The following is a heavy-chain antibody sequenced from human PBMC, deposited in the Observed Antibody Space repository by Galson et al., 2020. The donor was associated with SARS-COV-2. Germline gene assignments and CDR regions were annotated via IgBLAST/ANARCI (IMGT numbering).Heavy chain of an antibody. J-gene: IGHJ5*02. Sequence: SETLSLTCVVSGGSISSNNWWSWVRQPPGKGLEWIGEIYHTGTTNDNPSLESRLIISVDKSKNQFSLRLRSVTAADTAVYYCAGDGAGAAAGSGALASLGQGTLVTVAS. CDR1: GGSISSNNW. D-gene: IGHD3-10*01. CDR3: AGDGAGAAAGSGALAS. CDR2: IYHTGTT. V-gene: IGHV4-4*02.